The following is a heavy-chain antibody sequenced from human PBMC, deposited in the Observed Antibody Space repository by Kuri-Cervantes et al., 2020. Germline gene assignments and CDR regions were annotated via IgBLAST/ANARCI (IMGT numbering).Heavy chain of an antibody. J-gene: IGHJ4*02. V-gene: IGHV3-23*01. CDR3: ARRDGSTWYYFDY. CDR2: ISGSGGTT. CDR1: GFTFSSYW. Sequence: ETLSLTCAASGFTFSSYWMSWVRQAPGKGLEWVSVISGSGGTTYYADSVKGRFTISRDDSKDTLYLQVNSLRAEDTAVYYCARRDGSTWYYFDYWGQGTLVTVSS. D-gene: IGHD6-13*01.